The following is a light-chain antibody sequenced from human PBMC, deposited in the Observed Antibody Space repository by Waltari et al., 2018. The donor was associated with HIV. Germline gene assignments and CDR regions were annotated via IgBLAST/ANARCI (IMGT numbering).Light chain of an antibody. CDR2: KDS. CDR1: ALPKQN. CDR3: QSADSSGTYVV. V-gene: IGLV3-25*03. Sequence: SYELTQPPSVSVSPGQTARITCSGDALPKQNAYWYQQKPGQAPILVIYKDSERPSGIPERFSGSSSGTTVTLTISGVQAIDEADYYCQSADSSGTYVVFGGGTKLTVL. J-gene: IGLJ2*01.